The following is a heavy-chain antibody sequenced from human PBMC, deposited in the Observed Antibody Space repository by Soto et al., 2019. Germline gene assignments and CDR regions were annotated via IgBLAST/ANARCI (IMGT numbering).Heavy chain of an antibody. CDR1: GYPFTSYG. V-gene: IGHV1-18*01. D-gene: IGHD2-15*01. Sequence: GSVQASCKASGYPFTSYGISWVLQAPGQGLEWMGWISAYNGNTNYAQKLQGRVTMTTDTSTSTAYMELRSLRSDDTAVYYCARDLGYGRGCSCYSDDGMDGWGQGTTVTVSS. CDR3: ARDLGYGRGCSCYSDDGMDG. CDR2: ISAYNGNT. J-gene: IGHJ6*02.